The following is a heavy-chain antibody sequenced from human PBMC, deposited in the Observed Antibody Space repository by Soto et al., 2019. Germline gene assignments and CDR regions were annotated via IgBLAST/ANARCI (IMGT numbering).Heavy chain of an antibody. CDR2: INPNSGGT. V-gene: IGHV1-2*04. D-gene: IGHD2-2*01. CDR3: ARSVVPAKIMDV. CDR1: GYTFTGYY. J-gene: IGHJ6*02. Sequence: QVQLVQSGAEVKKPGASVKVSCKASGYTFTGYYMPWVRQAPGQGLEWMGWINPNSGGTNYAQKFQGWFTMTRDTSISTAYMELSRLRSDDTAVYYCARSVVPAKIMDVWGQGTTVTVSS.